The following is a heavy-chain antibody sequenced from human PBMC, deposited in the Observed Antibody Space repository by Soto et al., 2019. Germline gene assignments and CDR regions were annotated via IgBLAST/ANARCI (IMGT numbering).Heavy chain of an antibody. CDR3: AKSLVLRELLWGDGMDV. J-gene: IGHJ6*02. CDR2: ISGSGGST. CDR1: GFTFSSYA. D-gene: IGHD3-10*01. V-gene: IGHV3-23*01. Sequence: GGSLRLSCAASGFTFSSYAMHWVRQAPGKGLEWVSAISGSGGSTYYADSVKGRFTISRDNSKNTLYLQMNSLRAEDTAVYYCAKSLVLRELLWGDGMDVWGQGTTVTVSS.